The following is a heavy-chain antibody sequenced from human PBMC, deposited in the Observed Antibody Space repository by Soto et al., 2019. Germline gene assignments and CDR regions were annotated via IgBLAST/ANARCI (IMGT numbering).Heavy chain of an antibody. V-gene: IGHV6-1*01. CDR2: TYYRSRWYN. J-gene: IGHJ6*03. CDR1: GESVCSNSAA. D-gene: IGHD1-7*01. Sequence: SHTLSPTCAISGESVCSNSAAWNWIRLSPSRGLEWLARTYYRSRWYNDYAVSVRSRITVNPDTSKNQFSLQLTSVTPEDTAVYYCAGTTSHQWYYMDVWGRGTTVPVSS. CDR3: AGTTSHQWYYMDV.